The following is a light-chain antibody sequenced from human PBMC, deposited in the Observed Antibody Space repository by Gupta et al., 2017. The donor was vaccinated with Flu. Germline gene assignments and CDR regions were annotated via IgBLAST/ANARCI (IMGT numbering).Light chain of an antibody. V-gene: IGLV1-40*01. CDR1: NIGAGYD. CDR2: GNN. Sequence: NIGAGYDVHWYQQLPGTAPKLLIYGNNNRPSGVPDRFSGSKSGPSASLAITGLQAEDEADYYCQSYDTSLSGSRVFGGGTKLTVL. J-gene: IGLJ2*01. CDR3: QSYDTSLSGSRV.